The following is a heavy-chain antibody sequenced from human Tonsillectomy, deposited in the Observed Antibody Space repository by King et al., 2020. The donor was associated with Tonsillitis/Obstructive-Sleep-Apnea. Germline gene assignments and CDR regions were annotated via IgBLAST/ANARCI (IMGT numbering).Heavy chain of an antibody. CDR2: IYHSGST. V-gene: IGHV4-34*01. D-gene: IGHD1-1*01. J-gene: IGHJ6*02. CDR3: AGSTLGEGMDV. CDR1: GGSFSGFY. Sequence: VQLQQWGAGLLKPSETLSLTCAVYGGSFSGFYWSWIRQPPGKGLEWIGEIYHSGSTNYNPSLKSRVTISVDTSKNHFSLRLSSVTAADTAVYYCAGSTLGEGMDVWGQGTTVIVSS.